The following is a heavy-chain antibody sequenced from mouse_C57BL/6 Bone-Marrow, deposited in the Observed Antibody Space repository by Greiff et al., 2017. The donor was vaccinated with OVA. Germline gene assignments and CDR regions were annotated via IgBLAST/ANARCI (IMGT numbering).Heavy chain of an antibody. J-gene: IGHJ1*03. CDR1: EYEFPSHD. D-gene: IGHD2-4*01. CDR3: ERQSIYYDYDGWYFDV. Sequence: EVMLVESGGGLVQPGESLKLSCESNEYEFPSHDMSWVRKTPEKRLELVAAINSDGGSTYYPDTMERRFIISRDNTKKTLYLQMSSLRSEDTALYYCERQSIYYDYDGWYFDVWGTGTTVTVSS. CDR2: INSDGGST. V-gene: IGHV5-2*03.